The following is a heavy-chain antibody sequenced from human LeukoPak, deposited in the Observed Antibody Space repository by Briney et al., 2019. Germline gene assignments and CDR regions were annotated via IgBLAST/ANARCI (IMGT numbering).Heavy chain of an antibody. CDR1: GFTFSSYA. J-gene: IGHJ4*02. V-gene: IGHV3-23*01. Sequence: GGSLRLSCAASGFTFSSYAMSWVRQAPGKGLEWVSLISSTGGTTYYADSVKGRFTISRDNSDNTLYLQMKSLRAEDTAVYYCSTSRPLQNFDCWGQGTLVTVSS. CDR2: ISSTGGTT. D-gene: IGHD4-11*01. CDR3: STSRPLQNFDC.